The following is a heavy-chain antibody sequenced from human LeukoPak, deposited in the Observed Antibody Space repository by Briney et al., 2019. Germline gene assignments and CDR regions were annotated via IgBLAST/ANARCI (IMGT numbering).Heavy chain of an antibody. J-gene: IGHJ5*02. CDR1: GGSISSYY. CDR3: ARHNIFYDSSGYQNWFDP. CDR2: IYYSGST. Sequence: SETLSLTCTVSGGSISSYYWSWIRQPPGKGLEWIGYIYYSGSTYYNPSLKSRVTISVDTSKNQFSLKLSSVTAADTAVYYCARHNIFYDSSGYQNWFDPWGQGTQVTVSS. V-gene: IGHV4-59*08. D-gene: IGHD3-22*01.